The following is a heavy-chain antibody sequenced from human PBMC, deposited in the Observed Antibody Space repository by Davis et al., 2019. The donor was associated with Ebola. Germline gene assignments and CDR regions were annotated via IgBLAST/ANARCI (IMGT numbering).Heavy chain of an antibody. V-gene: IGHV4-39*01. D-gene: IGHD2-15*01. J-gene: IGHJ4*02. CDR3: ARLRCSSGSCYFDY. CDR1: TFSSYA. Sequence: TFSSYAMSWVRQAPGKGLEWIGSIYYSGSTDYNLSLKSRVIISVDTSKNQFSLKLSSVTAADTAVYYCARLRCSSGSCYFDYWGQGTLVTVSS. CDR2: IYYSGST.